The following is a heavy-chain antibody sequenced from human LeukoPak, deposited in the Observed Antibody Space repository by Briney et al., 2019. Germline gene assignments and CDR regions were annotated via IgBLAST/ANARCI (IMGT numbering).Heavy chain of an antibody. Sequence: PGGSLRLSCAASGFTFNNYAMNWVRQAPGKGLEWVGRIKRKSDGGTTDYAAPVKGRFTISRDDSKNTLYLQMNSLKSEDTAVYYCTTELDVRPNHYWGQGTLVTVSS. CDR2: IKRKSDGGTT. D-gene: IGHD1-14*01. CDR3: TTELDVRPNHY. J-gene: IGHJ4*02. CDR1: GFTFNNYA. V-gene: IGHV3-15*01.